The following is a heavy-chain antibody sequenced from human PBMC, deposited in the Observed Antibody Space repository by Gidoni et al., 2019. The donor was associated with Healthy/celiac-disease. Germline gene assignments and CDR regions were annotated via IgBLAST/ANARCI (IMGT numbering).Heavy chain of an antibody. D-gene: IGHD2-2*02. CDR3: ARGGEYCSSTSCYTFDY. CDR2: FSAYNGNT. CDR1: GSTFTSYG. Sequence: QVQLVQSGAEVKKPGASVKVSCKASGSTFTSYGISWVRQAPGQGLDWMGWFSAYNGNTNYAQRLQGRVTMTTDTSTSTAYMELRSLRSDDTAVYYCARGGEYCSSTSCYTFDYWGQGTLVTVSS. J-gene: IGHJ4*02. V-gene: IGHV1-18*04.